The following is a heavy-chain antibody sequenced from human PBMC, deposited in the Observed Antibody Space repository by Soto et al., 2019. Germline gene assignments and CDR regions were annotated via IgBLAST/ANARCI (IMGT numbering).Heavy chain of an antibody. D-gene: IGHD2-2*01. CDR3: TTWRREKSCTSVSCYGDGAY. J-gene: IGHJ4*02. Sequence: EVPLVESGGALVKPGESLTLSCAASGFTFNSAWMTWVRQAPXXGXXXXGRIKSWTDGGRVDTAAPVKGRFTISRDDSKNTFYLQMNSLKSEDTAVYYCTTWRREKSCTSVSCYGDGAYWGQGTLVTVSS. CDR2: IKSWTDGGRV. V-gene: IGHV3-15*02. CDR1: GFTFNSAW.